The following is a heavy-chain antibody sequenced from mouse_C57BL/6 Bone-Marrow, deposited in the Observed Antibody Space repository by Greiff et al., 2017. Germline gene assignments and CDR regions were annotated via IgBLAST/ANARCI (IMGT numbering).Heavy chain of an antibody. Sequence: PEVQLQQPGTSVKLSCTASGYTFTSYWMHWVKQRPGQGLEWIGVIDPSDSYTNYNQKFKGKATLTVDTSSSTAYMQLSSLTSEDSAVYYCARGKYFDVWGTGTTVTVSS. J-gene: IGHJ1*03. CDR2: IDPSDSYT. CDR3: ARGKYFDV. V-gene: IGHV1-59*01. CDR1: GYTFTSYW.